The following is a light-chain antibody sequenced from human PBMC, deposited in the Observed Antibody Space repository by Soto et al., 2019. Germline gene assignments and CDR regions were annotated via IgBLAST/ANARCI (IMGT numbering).Light chain of an antibody. Sequence: EIVLTQSPATLSLSPGERATLSCRASQSVSSYLAWYQQRPGQAPRLLIFDASNRATGIPARFSGSGSGTDFTLTISSLEPEDFAVYICQQRSNWPPAFGPGTKVEIK. CDR3: QQRSNWPPA. CDR1: QSVSSY. V-gene: IGKV3-11*01. CDR2: DAS. J-gene: IGKJ3*01.